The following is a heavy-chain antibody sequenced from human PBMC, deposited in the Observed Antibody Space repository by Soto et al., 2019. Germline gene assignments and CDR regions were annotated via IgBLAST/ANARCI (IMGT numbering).Heavy chain of an antibody. CDR3: ARGRELLLGWFDP. CDR1: GGTFSSYA. V-gene: IGHV1-69*13. D-gene: IGHD1-26*01. J-gene: IGHJ5*02. CDR2: IIPIFGTA. Sequence: SVKVSCKASGGTFSSYAISWVRQAPGQGLEWTGGIIPIFGTANYAQKFQGRVTITADESTSTAYMELSSLRSEDTAVYYCARGRELLLGWFDPWGQGTLVTVSS.